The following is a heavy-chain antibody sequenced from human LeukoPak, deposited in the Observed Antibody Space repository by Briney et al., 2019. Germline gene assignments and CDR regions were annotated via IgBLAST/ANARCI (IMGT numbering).Heavy chain of an antibody. CDR3: ALDYYDSSGYLY. CDR1: GGTFSSYA. CDR2: INPNSGGT. D-gene: IGHD3-22*01. J-gene: IGHJ4*02. Sequence: GASVKVSCKASGGTFSSYAISWVRQAPGQGLEWMGRINPNSGGTNYAQKFQGRVTMTRDASISTAYMELSRLRSDDTAVYYCALDYYDSSGYLYWGQGTLVTVSS. V-gene: IGHV1-2*06.